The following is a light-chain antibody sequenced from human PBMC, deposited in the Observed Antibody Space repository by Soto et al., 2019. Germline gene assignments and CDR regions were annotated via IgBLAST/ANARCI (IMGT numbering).Light chain of an antibody. CDR3: QQYGSSPRT. Sequence: DIQMTQSPYSLSASVGDSVTITCRASQNIRTYLNWYQQKPGRAPKLLIYKTSSLESGVPSRFSGSGSGTDFTLTISRLEPEDFAVYYCQQYGSSPRTFGQGTKVDIK. CDR2: KTS. CDR1: QNIRTY. J-gene: IGKJ1*01. V-gene: IGKV1-5*03.